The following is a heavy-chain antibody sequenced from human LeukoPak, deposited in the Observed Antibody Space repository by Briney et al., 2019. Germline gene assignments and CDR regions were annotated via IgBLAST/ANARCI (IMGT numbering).Heavy chain of an antibody. Sequence: GGSLRLSCAASGFTFSSYEMNWVRQAPGKGLEWVSYISSSGCTIYYADSVKGRFTISRDNSKNTLYLQMNSLRAEDTAVYYCAKAPRPYYDFWSGYLDYWGQGTLVTVSS. V-gene: IGHV3-48*03. D-gene: IGHD3-3*01. CDR2: ISSSGCTI. J-gene: IGHJ4*02. CDR1: GFTFSSYE. CDR3: AKAPRPYYDFWSGYLDY.